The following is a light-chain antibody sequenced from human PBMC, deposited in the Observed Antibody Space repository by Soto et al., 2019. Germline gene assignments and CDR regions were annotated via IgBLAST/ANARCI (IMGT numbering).Light chain of an antibody. J-gene: IGKJ5*01. CDR2: ASS. CDR3: QQTYSIPIT. Sequence: DIQMTQSPSSLSASVGDRVTITCRASQTISTYLNWYQQRPGKAPNLLIYASSSLQSGVPPRFSGGGSGTDFTLTIISLQPEDFATYYCQQTYSIPITFGQGTRLEIK. V-gene: IGKV1-39*01. CDR1: QTISTY.